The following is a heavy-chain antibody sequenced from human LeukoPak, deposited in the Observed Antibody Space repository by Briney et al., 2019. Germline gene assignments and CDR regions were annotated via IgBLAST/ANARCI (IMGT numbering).Heavy chain of an antibody. CDR1: GFTFSSYA. Sequence: SGRSLRLSCAASGFTFSSYAMHWVRQAPGKGLEWVAVISYDGSNKYYADSVKGRFTISRDNSKNTLYLQMNSLRAEDTAVYYCARDLGYCSSTSCFYCMDVWGQGTTVTVSS. V-gene: IGHV3-30-3*01. CDR3: ARDLGYCSSTSCFYCMDV. D-gene: IGHD2-2*01. CDR2: ISYDGSNK. J-gene: IGHJ6*02.